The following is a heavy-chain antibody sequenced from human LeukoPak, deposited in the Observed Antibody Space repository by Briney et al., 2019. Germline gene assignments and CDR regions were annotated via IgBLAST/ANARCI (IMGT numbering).Heavy chain of an antibody. CDR1: GFTFDDYG. CDR2: ISGSGGST. J-gene: IGHJ4*02. CDR3: AKDSRFLSDSCLDY. D-gene: IGHD2-2*01. V-gene: IGHV3-23*01. Sequence: GGSLRLSCAASGFTFDDYGMSWVRRAPGKGLEWVSAISGSGGSTYYADSVKGRFTISRDNSKNTLYLQMNSLRAEDTAVYYCAKDSRFLSDSCLDYWGQGTLVTVSS.